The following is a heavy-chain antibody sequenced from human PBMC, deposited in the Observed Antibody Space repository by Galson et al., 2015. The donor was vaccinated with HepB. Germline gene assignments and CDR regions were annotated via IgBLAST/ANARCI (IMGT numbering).Heavy chain of an antibody. CDR3: AKDWGEEYYFDY. J-gene: IGHJ4*02. D-gene: IGHD3-16*01. V-gene: IGHV3-9*01. Sequence: SLRLSCAASGFTFDDYAMHWVRQAPGKGLEWVSGISWNSGSIGYADSVKGRFTISRDNAKNSLYPQMNSLRAEDTALYYCAKDWGEEYYFDYWGQGTLSPSPQ. CDR1: GFTFDDYA. CDR2: ISWNSGSI.